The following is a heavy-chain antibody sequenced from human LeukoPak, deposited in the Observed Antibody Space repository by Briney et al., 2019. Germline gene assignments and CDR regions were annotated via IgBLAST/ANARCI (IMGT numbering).Heavy chain of an antibody. CDR2: IGTASGT. V-gene: IGHV3-13*01. D-gene: IGHD1-1*01. J-gene: IGHJ6*03. Sequence: QSGGSLRLSCAASGFTFSSFDMHRVRQPTGQGLEWVSTIGTASGTYYPGSVEGRFTLSRDNAKNSLYLQMNSMTAGYTAVYDCARGPPRGKYYYMDVWGKGTAVTVSS. CDR1: GFTFSSFD. CDR3: ARGPPRGKYYYMDV.